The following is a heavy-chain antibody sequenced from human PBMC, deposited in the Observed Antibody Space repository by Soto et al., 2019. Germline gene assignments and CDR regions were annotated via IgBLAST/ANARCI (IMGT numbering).Heavy chain of an antibody. D-gene: IGHD3-3*01. J-gene: IGHJ1*01. CDR2: IYHTGTT. CDR3: ARTDNVGYYQH. Sequence: XTLSLTGAESGXTVVSIEHWAWILQSPGRGLERISCIYHTGTTYYTPSLESLVTISVYTSKNQFSLSLSSVTAAASAVYFCARTDNVGYYQHFGQGNLVTVSS. V-gene: IGHV4-38-2*01. CDR1: GXTVVSIEH.